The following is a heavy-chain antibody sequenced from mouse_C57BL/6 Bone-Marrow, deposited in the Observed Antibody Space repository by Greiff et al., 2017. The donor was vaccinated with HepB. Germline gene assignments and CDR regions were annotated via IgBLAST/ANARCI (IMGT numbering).Heavy chain of an antibody. CDR2: IDPSDSYT. V-gene: IGHV1-69*01. D-gene: IGHD2-4*01. J-gene: IGHJ2*01. CDR3: ARNYDYDEDY. Sequence: VQLQQPGAELVMPGASVKLSCKASGYTFTSYWMHWVKQRPGQGLEWIGEIDPSDSYTNYNQKFKGKSTLTVDKSSSTAYMQLSSLTSEDSAVYYCARNYDYDEDYWGQGTTLTVSS. CDR1: GYTFTSYW.